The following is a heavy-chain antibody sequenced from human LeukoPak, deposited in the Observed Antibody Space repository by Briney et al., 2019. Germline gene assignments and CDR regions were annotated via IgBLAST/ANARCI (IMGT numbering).Heavy chain of an antibody. CDR1: GYTFTSYD. J-gene: IGHJ6*03. V-gene: IGHV1-8*03. CDR2: MNPNSGNT. D-gene: IGHD3-3*01. Sequence: GASVEVSCKASGYTFTSYDINWVRQATGQGLEWMGWMNPNSGNTGYAQKFQGRVTITRNTSISTAYMELSSLRSEDTAVYYCARGLGRIDFWRGKLYYYYTDVCGKGTTVTVSS. CDR3: ARGLGRIDFWRGKLYYYYTDV.